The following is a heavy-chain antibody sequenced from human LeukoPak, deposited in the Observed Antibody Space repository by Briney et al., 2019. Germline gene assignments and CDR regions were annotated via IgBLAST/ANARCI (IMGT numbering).Heavy chain of an antibody. Sequence: SETLSLTCAVYGGSFSGYYWSWIRQPPGKGLEWIGEINHSGSTNYNPSLKSRVTISVDTSKNQFSLKLRSVMAADTAVYYRARAYCVGDCTVLHIYFDNWGQGTLVTVSS. D-gene: IGHD2-21*02. V-gene: IGHV4-34*01. CDR1: GGSFSGYY. J-gene: IGHJ4*02. CDR3: ARAYCVGDCTVLHIYFDN. CDR2: INHSGST.